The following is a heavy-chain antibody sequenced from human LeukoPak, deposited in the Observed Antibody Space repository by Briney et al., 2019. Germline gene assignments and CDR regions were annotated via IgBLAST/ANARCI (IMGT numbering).Heavy chain of an antibody. CDR2: IYTSGST. V-gene: IGHV4-4*09. D-gene: IGHD1-14*01. Sequence: PSETLSLTCTVSGGSISSYYWSWIRQPPGRGLEWIGYIYTSGSTNYNPSLKSRVTISVDTSKNQFSLKLSSVTAADTAVYYCASLSTTYYYYYMDVWGKGTTVTVSS. J-gene: IGHJ6*03. CDR1: GGSISSYY. CDR3: ASLSTTYYYYYMDV.